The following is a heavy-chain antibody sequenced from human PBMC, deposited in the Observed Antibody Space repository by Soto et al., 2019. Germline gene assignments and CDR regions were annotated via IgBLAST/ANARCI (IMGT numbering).Heavy chain of an antibody. D-gene: IGHD6-19*01. CDR1: GFTFSNAR. CDR3: TTVGYSTGGVPC. V-gene: IGHV3-15*01. Sequence: PGGSLSLSCAASGFTFSNARMSWVRQAPGKGLEWVGRIKSKTDGGTTDYAAPVKGRFTISRDDSKSTLYLQMNSLKTDDTAVYYCTTVGYSTGGVPCWGQGTLVTV. CDR2: IKSKTDGGTT. J-gene: IGHJ4*02.